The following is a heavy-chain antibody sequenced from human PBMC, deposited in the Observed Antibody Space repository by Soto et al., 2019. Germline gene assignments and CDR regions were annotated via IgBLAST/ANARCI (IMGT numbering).Heavy chain of an antibody. D-gene: IGHD3-22*01. CDR1: GGSISSSSYY. CDR2: IYYSGST. CDR3: ARLDSSGYTHLDY. V-gene: IGHV4-39*01. J-gene: IGHJ4*02. Sequence: SETLSLTCTVSGGSISSSSYYWGWIHQPPGKGLEWIGSIYYSGSTYYNPSLKSRVTISVDTSKNQFSLKLSSVTAADTAVYYCARLDSSGYTHLDYWGQGTLVTVSS.